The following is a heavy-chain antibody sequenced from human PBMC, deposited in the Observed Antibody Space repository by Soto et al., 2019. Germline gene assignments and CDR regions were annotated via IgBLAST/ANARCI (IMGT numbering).Heavy chain of an antibody. CDR3: ARARSGWPQALFDY. D-gene: IGHD6-19*01. CDR1: GGSVSSGSYY. V-gene: IGHV4-61*01. J-gene: IGHJ4*02. Sequence: PSETLSLTCTVSGGSVSSGSYYWSWIRQPPGKGLEWIGYIYYSGSTNYNPSLKSRVTISVDTSKNQFSLKLSSVTAADTAVYYCARARSGWPQALFDYWGQGTLVTVSS. CDR2: IYYSGST.